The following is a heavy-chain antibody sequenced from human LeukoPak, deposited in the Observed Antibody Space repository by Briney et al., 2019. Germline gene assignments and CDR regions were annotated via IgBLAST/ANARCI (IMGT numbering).Heavy chain of an antibody. V-gene: IGHV3-48*02. CDR1: GFTFSSYS. CDR2: ISSSGSTI. J-gene: IGHJ4*02. Sequence: GGSLRLSCAASGFTFSSYSMNWVRQAPGKGLEWASYISSSGSTIYYADSVKGRLTISRDNAKNSLYLQLSSLRDEDTAVYYCARGRPHGNDYWGQGTPVTVSS. CDR3: ARGRPHGNDY. D-gene: IGHD4-23*01.